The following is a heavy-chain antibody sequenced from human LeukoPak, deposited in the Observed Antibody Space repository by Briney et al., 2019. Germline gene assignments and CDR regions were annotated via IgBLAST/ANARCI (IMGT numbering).Heavy chain of an antibody. CDR3: ARGYCSSTSCYNLLTKHPFDY. CDR2: IRSSGGTI. D-gene: IGHD2-2*01. Sequence: GGSLRLSCAASGFSFSSYEMNWVRQAPGKGLEWISYIRSSGGTIYYADSVKGRFTISRDNAKNSLYLQMNSLSAEDTAVYYCARGYCSSTSCYNLLTKHPFDYWGQGTLVTVS. CDR1: GFSFSSYE. J-gene: IGHJ4*02. V-gene: IGHV3-48*03.